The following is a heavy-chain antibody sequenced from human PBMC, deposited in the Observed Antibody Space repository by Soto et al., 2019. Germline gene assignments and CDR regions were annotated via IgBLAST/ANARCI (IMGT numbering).Heavy chain of an antibody. CDR3: ATLKQAPGGIDN. J-gene: IGHJ4*02. Sequence: ASVKVSCTASGYTFTAYYIYWVRQAPGQGLERVGRINPKSGDANYAQRFQGRVTMTRDTSISTAYMEVSSLRSDDTAFYYCATLKQAPGGIDNWGQGTLVTVSS. CDR2: INPKSGDA. V-gene: IGHV1-2*06. CDR1: GYTFTAYY. D-gene: IGHD2-8*02.